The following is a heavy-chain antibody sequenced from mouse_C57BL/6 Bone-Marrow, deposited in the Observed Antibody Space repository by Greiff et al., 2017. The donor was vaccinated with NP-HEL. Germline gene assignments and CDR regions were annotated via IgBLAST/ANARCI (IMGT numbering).Heavy chain of an antibody. V-gene: IGHV1-18*01. CDR2: INPNNGGT. Sequence: EVKLQESGPELVKPGASVKIPCKASGYTFTDYNMDWVKQSHGTSLEWIGDINPNNGGTIYNQKFKGKATLTVDKSSSTAYMELRSLTSEDTAVYYCARSPSSYVSYWYFDVWGTGTTVTVSS. CDR1: GYTFTDYN. J-gene: IGHJ1*03. D-gene: IGHD1-1*01. CDR3: ARSPSSYVSYWYFDV.